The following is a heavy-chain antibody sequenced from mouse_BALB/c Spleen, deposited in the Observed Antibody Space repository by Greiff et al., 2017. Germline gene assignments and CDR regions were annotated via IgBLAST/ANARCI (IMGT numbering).Heavy chain of an antibody. Sequence: QVQLKESGAELVRPGTSVKVSCKASGYAFTNYFIEWVKQRPGQGLEWIGVINPGSGGTNYNEKFKGKATLTADKSSSTAYMQLSSLTSDDSAVYFCARANYDYDVKAMDYWGQGTSVTVSS. CDR1: GYAFTNYF. J-gene: IGHJ4*01. V-gene: IGHV1-54*01. CDR2: INPGSGGT. D-gene: IGHD2-4*01. CDR3: ARANYDYDVKAMDY.